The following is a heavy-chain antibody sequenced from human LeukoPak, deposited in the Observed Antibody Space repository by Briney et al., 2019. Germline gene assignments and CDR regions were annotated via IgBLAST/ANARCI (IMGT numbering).Heavy chain of an antibody. D-gene: IGHD4-11*01. CDR2: IKRDGKDK. CDR1: GFTFSSSC. Sequence: GGSLRLSCAASGFTFSSSCMTWVRQAPGKGLEWVANIKRDGKDKFYRDSVKGRFTISRDDAKNSVYLQMNSLRVEDTAMYYGARVQEYSNGSYWGQGILVTVSS. J-gene: IGHJ4*02. V-gene: IGHV3-7*03. CDR3: ARVQEYSNGSY.